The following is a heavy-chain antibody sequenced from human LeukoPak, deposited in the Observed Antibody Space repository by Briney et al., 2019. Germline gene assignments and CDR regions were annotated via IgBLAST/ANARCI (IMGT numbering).Heavy chain of an antibody. CDR1: GGTFSSYA. J-gene: IGHJ4*02. V-gene: IGHV1-69*05. Sequence: GASVKVSCKASGGTFSSYAISWVRQAPGQGLEWMGGIIPIFGTANYAQKFQGRVTITTNESTSTAYMELSSLRSEDTAVYYCAREGDYGDYYWGQGTLVTVSS. CDR2: IIPIFGTA. CDR3: AREGDYGDYY. D-gene: IGHD4-17*01.